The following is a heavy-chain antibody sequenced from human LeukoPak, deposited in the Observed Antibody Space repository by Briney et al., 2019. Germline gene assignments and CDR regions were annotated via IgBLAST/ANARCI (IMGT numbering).Heavy chain of an antibody. D-gene: IGHD3-3*01. CDR2: IKQDGREK. Sequence: GGSLRLSCAASGFTFSSYRMSRVRQAPGKGLEGVANIKQDGREKYYVDPVKGRFTISRDNAKNLLYLQMNSLRAEDTAVYYCARDLVTIFGVAEFDYWGQGTLVTVSS. CDR1: GFTFSSYR. J-gene: IGHJ4*02. V-gene: IGHV3-7*01. CDR3: ARDLVTIFGVAEFDY.